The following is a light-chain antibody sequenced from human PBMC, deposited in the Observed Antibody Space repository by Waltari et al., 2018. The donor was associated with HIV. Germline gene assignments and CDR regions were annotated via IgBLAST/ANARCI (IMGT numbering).Light chain of an antibody. J-gene: IGKJ4*01. CDR2: LAS. Sequence: DVQLTHSPSFLSAPAGDRVTLTCRASQAINNYFAWYQQKPGKAPKLLINLASALQSGVPSRFSGSGSGTEFTLTIRGLQPEDLATYYCQQADFYPVTFGGGTRVEIK. CDR1: QAINNY. V-gene: IGKV1-9*01. CDR3: QQADFYPVT.